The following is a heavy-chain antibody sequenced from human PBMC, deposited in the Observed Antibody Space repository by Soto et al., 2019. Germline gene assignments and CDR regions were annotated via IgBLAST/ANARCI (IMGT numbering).Heavy chain of an antibody. V-gene: IGHV4-31*03. CDR3: ARGITIFGVVIIPNWFDP. Sequence: SETLSLTCTVSGGSISSGGYYWSWIRQHPGKGLEWIGYIYYSGSTYYNPSLKSRVTISVDTSKNQFSLKLSSVTAADTAVYYCARGITIFGVVIIPNWFDPWGQGTLVTVSS. D-gene: IGHD3-3*01. J-gene: IGHJ5*02. CDR2: IYYSGST. CDR1: GGSISSGGYY.